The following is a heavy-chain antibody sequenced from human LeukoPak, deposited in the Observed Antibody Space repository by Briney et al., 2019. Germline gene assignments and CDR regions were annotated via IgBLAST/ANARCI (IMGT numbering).Heavy chain of an antibody. CDR2: IKQDGSEK. D-gene: IGHD3-10*01. CDR1: GFTFSSYW. J-gene: IGHJ4*02. V-gene: IGHV3-7*03. Sequence: PGGSLRLSCAASGFTFSSYWMSWVRQAPGKGLEWAANIKQDGSEKYYVDSVKGRFTISRDNAKNSLYLQMNSLRAEDTAVYYCARRDYYGSGSYGGLEYYFDYWGQGTLVTVSS. CDR3: ARRDYYGSGSYGGLEYYFDY.